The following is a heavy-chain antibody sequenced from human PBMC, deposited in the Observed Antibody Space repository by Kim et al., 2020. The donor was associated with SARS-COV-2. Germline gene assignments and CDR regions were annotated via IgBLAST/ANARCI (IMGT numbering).Heavy chain of an antibody. V-gene: IGHV4-4*02. CDR3: AREAASGDYGSGSD. CDR1: GGSISSSNW. CDR2: IYHSGST. J-gene: IGHJ4*02. Sequence: SETLSLTCAVSGGSISSSNWWSWVRQPPGKGLEWIGEIYHSGSTNYNPSLKSRVTISVDKSKNQFSLKLSSVTAADTAVYYCAREAASGDYGSGSDWGQGTLVTVSS. D-gene: IGHD3-10*01.